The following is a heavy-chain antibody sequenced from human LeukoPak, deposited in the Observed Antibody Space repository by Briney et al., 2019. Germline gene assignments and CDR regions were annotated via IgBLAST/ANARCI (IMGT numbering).Heavy chain of an antibody. V-gene: IGHV4-59*01. D-gene: IGHD3-10*01. CDR1: GGSISSYY. CDR3: ARVPWFGEFPFDY. J-gene: IGHJ4*02. Sequence: SETLSLTCTVSGGSISSYYWSWIRQPPGKGLEWIGYIYYSGSTNYNPSLKSRVTISVDTSKSQFSLELSSVTAADTAVYYCARVPWFGEFPFDYWGQGTLVTVSS. CDR2: IYYSGST.